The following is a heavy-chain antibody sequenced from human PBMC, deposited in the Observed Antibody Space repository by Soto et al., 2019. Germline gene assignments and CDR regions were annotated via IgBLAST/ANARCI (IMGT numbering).Heavy chain of an antibody. D-gene: IGHD2-21*02. Sequence: ASGKVSCKASGYTFTSYGISWVRQAPGQGLGWMGWNSAYHGNTNYAQKLQGRDTMTTDTSTSTAYMELRSLGSEDTAAYHCARSVVTATPTRYYFFGMDVWGQGTTVTDS. CDR2: NSAYHGNT. CDR3: ARSVVTATPTRYYFFGMDV. CDR1: GYTFTSYG. V-gene: IGHV1-18*04. J-gene: IGHJ6*02.